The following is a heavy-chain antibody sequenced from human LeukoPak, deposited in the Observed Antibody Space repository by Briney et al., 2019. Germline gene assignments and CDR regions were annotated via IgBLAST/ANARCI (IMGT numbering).Heavy chain of an antibody. J-gene: IGHJ4*02. V-gene: IGHV1-69*13. Sequence: SVKVSCKASGGTFSSYAISWVRQAPGQGLEWMGGIIPIFGTANYAQKFQGRVTITADESTSTAYMELSSLRSEDTAVYYCARNYYDSSGPFTVYYFDYWGQGTLVTVSS. CDR1: GGTFSSYA. D-gene: IGHD3-22*01. CDR3: ARNYYDSSGPFTVYYFDY. CDR2: IIPIFGTA.